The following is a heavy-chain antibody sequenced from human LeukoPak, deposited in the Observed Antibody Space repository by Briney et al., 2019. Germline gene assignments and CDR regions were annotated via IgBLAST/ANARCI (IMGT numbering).Heavy chain of an antibody. V-gene: IGHV3-23*01. CDR2: ISGSGGST. Sequence: GGSLRLSCAASGFTFSSYAMSWVRQAPGKGLEWVSAISGSGGSTYYADSVKGRFTISRDNSKNTLYLQMNSLRAEDTAVYYCARGGSGYYYFDYWGQGTLVTVSS. J-gene: IGHJ4*02. CDR1: GFTFSSYA. D-gene: IGHD3-22*01. CDR3: ARGGSGYYYFDY.